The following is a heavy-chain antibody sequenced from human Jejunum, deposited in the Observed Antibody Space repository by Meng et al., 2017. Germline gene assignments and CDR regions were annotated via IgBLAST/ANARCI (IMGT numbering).Heavy chain of an antibody. CDR2: IWYDGTNE. D-gene: IGHD3-10*01. CDR3: ARYRSGSSDY. V-gene: IGHV3-33*01. CDR1: GFIFSRCG. Sequence: VRAGGGVVQPGRSLRLSCAASGFIFSRCGMHWVRQAPGKGLEWVAVIWYDGTNEDYADSVKGRFTISRDNSKNTLYLEMNTLRADDTAVYYCARYRSGSSDYWGPGTLVTVSS. J-gene: IGHJ4*02.